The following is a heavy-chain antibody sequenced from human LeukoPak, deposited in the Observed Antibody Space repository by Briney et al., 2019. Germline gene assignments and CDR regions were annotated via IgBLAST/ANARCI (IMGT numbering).Heavy chain of an antibody. V-gene: IGHV4-38-2*01. Sequence: PSETLSLTCAVSGYSITSGYYWGWIRQPPGKGLEWIGSIYHSGSTSYNPSLKSRVTISLDTSKNQFSLKLSSVTAADTAVYYCARASDVWESDPFVVDPWGQGTLVTVSS. J-gene: IGHJ5*02. CDR2: IYHSGST. CDR1: GYSITSGYY. CDR3: ARASDVWESDPFVVDP. D-gene: IGHD3-16*01.